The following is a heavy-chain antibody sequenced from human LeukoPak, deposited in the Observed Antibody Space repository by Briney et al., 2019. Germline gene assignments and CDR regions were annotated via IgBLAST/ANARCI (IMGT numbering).Heavy chain of an antibody. CDR2: ISYDGNYK. CDR3: AKATTVVTPFDY. D-gene: IGHD4-23*01. V-gene: IGHV3-30*18. Sequence: SGGSLRLSCAASGFIFSSYAMHWVRQAPGKGLEWVAVISYDGNYKYYADSVKGRFTISRDNSKNTLYLQMNSLRAEDTAVYYCAKATTVVTPFDYWGQGTLVTVSS. CDR1: GFIFSSYA. J-gene: IGHJ4*02.